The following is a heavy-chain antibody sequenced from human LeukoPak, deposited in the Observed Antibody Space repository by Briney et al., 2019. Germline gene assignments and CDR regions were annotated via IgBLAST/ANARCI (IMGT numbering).Heavy chain of an antibody. CDR3: ARELGRGGSAFDV. Sequence: TGGSLGLSCEASGFSLSNHWMHWVRQAPGKGLVWVAHIDPDGSAANYGDSVKGRFTISRDNAKNTLYLQMDSLRAEDTAVYYCARELGRGGSAFDVWGQGTMVTVSS. V-gene: IGHV3-74*01. D-gene: IGHD3-16*01. CDR1: GFSLSNHW. J-gene: IGHJ3*01. CDR2: IDPDGSAA.